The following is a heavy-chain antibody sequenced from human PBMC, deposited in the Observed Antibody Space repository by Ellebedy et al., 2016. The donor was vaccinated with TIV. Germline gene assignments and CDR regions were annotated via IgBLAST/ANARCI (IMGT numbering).Heavy chain of an antibody. V-gene: IGHV6-1*01. CDR1: VDSVSRNRAA. J-gene: IGHJ6*02. D-gene: IGHD1-26*01. Sequence: SQTLSLTSAISVDSVSRNRAARNWIRQSPSRGLEWLGSTYYISKWNNDYAVSVKSRITINPDTSKNQFSLQLNSVTPKDAAVYYCARGKWADGLDVWGQGTTVIVSS. CDR2: TYYISKWNN. CDR3: ARGKWADGLDV.